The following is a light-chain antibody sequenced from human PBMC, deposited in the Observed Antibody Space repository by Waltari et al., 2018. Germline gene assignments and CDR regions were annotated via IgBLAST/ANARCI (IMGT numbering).Light chain of an antibody. CDR2: DVQ. Sequence: QSALTQHASVSGSPGQSITISCTGSSSDIGGYNYVSWYQQHPGQPPKVILYDVQNRPCGVPNRLSGSKAGNTASLTISGLQDEDEADYYCSSHTRSSTRVFGGGT. J-gene: IGLJ3*02. V-gene: IGLV2-14*03. CDR1: SSDIGGYNY. CDR3: SSHTRSSTRV.